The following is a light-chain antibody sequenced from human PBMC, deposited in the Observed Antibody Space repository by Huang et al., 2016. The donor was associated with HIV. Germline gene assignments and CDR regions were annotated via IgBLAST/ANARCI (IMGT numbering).Light chain of an antibody. V-gene: IGKV3-11*01. CDR2: NAS. CDR3: QQRKYWPPIT. Sequence: ETVLTQSPATLSLSPGERATLSCRASQSVNSYLAWYQQKPCQTPRLLIYNASNRATVIPARFSGSGSGTDFTLTISSLEPEDFAVYYCQQRKYWPPITFGQGTRLEIK. CDR1: QSVNSY. J-gene: IGKJ5*01.